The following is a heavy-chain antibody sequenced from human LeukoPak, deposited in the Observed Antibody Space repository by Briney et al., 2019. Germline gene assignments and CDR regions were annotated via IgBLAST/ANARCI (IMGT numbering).Heavy chain of an antibody. CDR2: ISYDGSNK. J-gene: IGHJ4*02. CDR1: GFTFSSYG. V-gene: IGHV3-30*03. Sequence: GGSLRLSCAASGFTFSSYGMHWVRQAPGKGLEWVAVISYDGSNKYYADSVKGRLTISRDNSKNALYLQMNSLRAEDTAVYSCAREYDFWSGYFFDYWGQGTLVTVSS. D-gene: IGHD3-3*01. CDR3: AREYDFWSGYFFDY.